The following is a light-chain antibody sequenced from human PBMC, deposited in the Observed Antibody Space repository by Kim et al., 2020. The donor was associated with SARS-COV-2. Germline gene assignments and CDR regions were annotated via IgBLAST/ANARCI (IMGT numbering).Light chain of an antibody. V-gene: IGKV3D-15*03. CDR3: QQYNNWPFT. J-gene: IGKJ4*01. CDR1: PGLVTN. CDR2: GAS. Sequence: VSPGESVSLSCTATPGLVTNVAWYQQRPGQSPRLLISGASKRAAGIPARFSGSGSGTEFTLSITIVQPEDFALYYCQQYNNWPFTFGGGTKVDIK.